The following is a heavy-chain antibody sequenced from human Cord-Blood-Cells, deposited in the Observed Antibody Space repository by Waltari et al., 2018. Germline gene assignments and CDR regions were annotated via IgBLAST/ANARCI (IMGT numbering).Heavy chain of an antibody. J-gene: IGHJ3*02. CDR3: ARQRGYYDILTGYYAFDI. Sequence: EVQLVQSGAEVKKPGESLKISCKGSGYSFTSYWIGWVRQMPGKGLEWMGIIIPVDSDTRYSPSFQGQVTISADKSISTAYLQWSSLKASDTAMYYCARQRGYYDILTGYYAFDIWGQGTVVTVSS. V-gene: IGHV5-51*01. D-gene: IGHD3-9*01. CDR2: IIPVDSDT. CDR1: GYSFTSYW.